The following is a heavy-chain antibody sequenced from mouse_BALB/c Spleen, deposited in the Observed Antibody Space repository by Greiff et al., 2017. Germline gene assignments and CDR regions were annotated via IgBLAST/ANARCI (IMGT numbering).Heavy chain of an antibody. CDR3: ARGLRRRVDY. CDR2: INPSSGYT. CDR1: GYTFTSYT. V-gene: IGHV1-4*02. Sequence: QVQLQQSAAELARPGASVKMSCKASGYTFTSYTMHWVKQRPGQGLEWIGYINPSSGYTEYNQKFKDKTTLTADKSSSTAYMQLSSLTSEDSAVYYCARGLRRRVDYWGQGTTLTVSS. D-gene: IGHD2-4*01. J-gene: IGHJ2*01.